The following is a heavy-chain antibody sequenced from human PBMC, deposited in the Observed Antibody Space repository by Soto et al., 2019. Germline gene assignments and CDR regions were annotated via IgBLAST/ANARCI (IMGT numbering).Heavy chain of an antibody. D-gene: IGHD3-3*01. J-gene: IGHJ5*02. Sequence: QVQLVQSGAEVKEPGSSVNVSCKTSGGTFGNTAVTWARQVPGQGLEWIGGIVPLFGTANYAQKFRGRVMITADESTSTAYMDLSSLRSDDTAIYYCARDGDPGYSFWSGPLGGGRFDPWGQGTLVTVSS. V-gene: IGHV1-69*12. CDR1: GGTFGNTA. CDR2: IVPLFGTA. CDR3: ARDGDPGYSFWSGPLGGGRFDP.